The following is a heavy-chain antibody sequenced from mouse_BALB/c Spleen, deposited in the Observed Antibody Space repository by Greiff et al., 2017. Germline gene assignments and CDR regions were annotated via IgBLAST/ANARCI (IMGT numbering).Heavy chain of an antibody. Sequence: EVQLQQSGAELVRPGALVKLSCKASGFNIKDYYMHWVKQRPEQGLEWIGWIDPENGNTISDPKFQGKASITADTSSNTAYLQLSSLTYEDTAVYYCALRLPWFAYWGQGTLVTVSA. D-gene: IGHD1-2*01. J-gene: IGHJ3*01. CDR2: IDPENGNT. CDR3: ALRLPWFAY. CDR1: GFNIKDYY. V-gene: IGHV14-1*02.